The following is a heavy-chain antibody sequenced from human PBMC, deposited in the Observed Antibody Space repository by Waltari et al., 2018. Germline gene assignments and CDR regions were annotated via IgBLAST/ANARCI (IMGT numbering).Heavy chain of an antibody. CDR1: GGSISSHY. CDR2: IYYSGST. CDR3: AREYSSSSFRGYFDY. D-gene: IGHD6-6*01. Sequence: QVQLQESGPGLVTPSETLSLTCTVSGGSISSHYWSWIRQPPGKGMEWIGYIYYSGSTNYNPSLKSRVTISVDTSKNQFSLKLSSVTAADTAVYYCAREYSSSSFRGYFDYWGQGTLVTVSS. J-gene: IGHJ4*02. V-gene: IGHV4-59*11.